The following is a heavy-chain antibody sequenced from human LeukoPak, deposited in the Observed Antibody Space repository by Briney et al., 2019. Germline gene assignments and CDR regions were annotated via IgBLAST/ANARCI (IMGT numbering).Heavy chain of an antibody. J-gene: IGHJ5*02. CDR2: IYYSGST. Sequence: SETLSLTCTVSGGSISSHYWSWIRQPPGKGLEWIGYIYYSGSTNYNPSLKSRVTISVDTSKNQFSLKLSSVTAADTAVHHCARMRDWFDPWGQGTLVTVSS. CDR3: ARMRDWFDP. V-gene: IGHV4-59*11. CDR1: GGSISSHY.